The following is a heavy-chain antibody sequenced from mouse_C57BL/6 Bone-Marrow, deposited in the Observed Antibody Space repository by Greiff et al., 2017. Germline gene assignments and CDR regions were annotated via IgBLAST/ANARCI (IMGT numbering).Heavy chain of an antibody. Sequence: EVQLQQSGPELVKPGASVKLSCKASGYTFTDYYMNWVKQSPGQSLEWIGDLNPNNGGTSYNPKFKGKATLTVDTYSSTAYMELRSLTSKDSAVEYYARWIYDDGTNFDYWGQGTTLTVSS. CDR2: LNPNNGGT. D-gene: IGHD2-3*01. J-gene: IGHJ2*01. CDR3: ARWIYDDGTNFDY. CDR1: GYTFTDYY. V-gene: IGHV1-26*01.